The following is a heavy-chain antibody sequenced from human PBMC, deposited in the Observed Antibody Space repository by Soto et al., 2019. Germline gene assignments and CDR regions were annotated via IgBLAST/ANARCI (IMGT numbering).Heavy chain of an antibody. J-gene: IGHJ6*02. CDR1: GFTFSSYA. D-gene: IGHD1-20*01. Sequence: QVQLVESGGGVVQPGRSLRLSCAASGFTFSSYAMHWVRQAPGKGLEWVAVISYDGSNKYYADSVKGRFTISRDNSKNTLYLQMSSLRAEDTAVYYCARAKYSITGFPGRYYGIDVWGQGTTVTVSS. CDR3: ARAKYSITGFPGRYYGIDV. CDR2: ISYDGSNK. V-gene: IGHV3-30-3*01.